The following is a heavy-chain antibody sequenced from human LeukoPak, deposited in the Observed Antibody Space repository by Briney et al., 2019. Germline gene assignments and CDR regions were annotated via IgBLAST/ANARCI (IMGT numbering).Heavy chain of an antibody. J-gene: IGHJ4*02. D-gene: IGHD4/OR15-4a*01. V-gene: IGHV4-34*01. CDR1: GGSFSGYY. Sequence: SETLSLSCAVYGGSFSGYYWSWIRQPPGKGLEWIGEINHSGSTNYNPSLKSRVTISVDTSKNQFSLKLTSVTAADTAIYYCMRDGANSAYLTHGPFDFWGQGILVAVSS. CDR2: INHSGST. CDR3: MRDGANSAYLTHGPFDF.